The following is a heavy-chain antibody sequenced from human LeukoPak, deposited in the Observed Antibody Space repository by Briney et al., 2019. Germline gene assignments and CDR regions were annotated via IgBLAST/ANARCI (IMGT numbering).Heavy chain of an antibody. V-gene: IGHV3-33*01. J-gene: IGHJ6*02. D-gene: IGHD2-8*01. Sequence: GGSLRLSCAASGFTFSSYGMHWVRQAPGKGLEWVADIWFDGKNEHFADSVKGRFTISRDNSKNTMYLQINSLRAEDTAVYYCARDRHCANGVCHSPPGMDVWGQGTTVTVSS. CDR1: GFTFSSYG. CDR2: IWFDGKNE. CDR3: ARDRHCANGVCHSPPGMDV.